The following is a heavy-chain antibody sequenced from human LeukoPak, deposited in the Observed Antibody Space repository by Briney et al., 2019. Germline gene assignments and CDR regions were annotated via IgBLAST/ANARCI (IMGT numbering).Heavy chain of an antibody. CDR3: ARAGWDAGVDYYYYYMDV. CDR1: GFTFSSYW. Sequence: GSLRLSCAASGFTFSSYWMSWVRQAPGKGLEWVANINQDGSEKHYVDSVKGRYTISRDNAKNSLYLQMNSLRAEDTAVYFCARAGWDAGVDYYYYYMDVWGKGTTVTVSS. J-gene: IGHJ6*03. CDR2: INQDGSEK. D-gene: IGHD3-10*01. V-gene: IGHV3-7*01.